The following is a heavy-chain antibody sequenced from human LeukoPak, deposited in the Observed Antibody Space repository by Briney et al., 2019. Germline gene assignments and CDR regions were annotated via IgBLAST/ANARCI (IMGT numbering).Heavy chain of an antibody. V-gene: IGHV1-2*02. CDR3: AMEYRESTLRPRRAPGAFDI. D-gene: IGHD3-10*01. Sequence: ASVKVSCKASGYTFTGYYMHWVRQAPGQGLEWMGWINPNSGGTNYAQKFQGRVTMTRDTSISTAYMELSRLRSDDTAVYYCAMEYRESTLRPRRAPGAFDIWGQGTMVTVSS. J-gene: IGHJ3*02. CDR1: GYTFTGYY. CDR2: INPNSGGT.